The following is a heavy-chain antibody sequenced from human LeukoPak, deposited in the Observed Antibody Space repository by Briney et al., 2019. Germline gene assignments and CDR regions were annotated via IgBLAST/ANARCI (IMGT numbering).Heavy chain of an antibody. CDR1: GGSISSYY. Sequence: SETLSLTCTVSGGSISSYYWSWIRQPPGKGLEWIGYIYYSGSTNYNPSLKSRVTISVETSKNEFSLKLRSVTAADTAVYYCARSYGSGSPYWFDPWGQGTLVTVSS. V-gene: IGHV4-59*01. D-gene: IGHD3-10*01. CDR2: IYYSGST. J-gene: IGHJ5*02. CDR3: ARSYGSGSPYWFDP.